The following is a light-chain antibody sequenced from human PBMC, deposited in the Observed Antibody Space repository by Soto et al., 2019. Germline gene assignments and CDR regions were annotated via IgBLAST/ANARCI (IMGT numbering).Light chain of an antibody. CDR3: QSYDNSLSGRGVV. CDR1: RSNIGAGYD. V-gene: IGLV1-40*01. J-gene: IGLJ2*01. Sequence: QSVLTQPPSVSGAPGQWVTISCTGSRSNIGAGYDVHWYQHVPGTAPKLLIYGNTNRPSGVPDRFSGSKSDTSASLAITGLQVEDEADYYCQSYDNSLSGRGVVFGGGTKLTVL. CDR2: GNT.